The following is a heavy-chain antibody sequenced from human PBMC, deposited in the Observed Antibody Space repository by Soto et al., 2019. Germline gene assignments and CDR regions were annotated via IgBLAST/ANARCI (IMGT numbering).Heavy chain of an antibody. CDR3: ANGGREWVGTSDFNY. CDR2: VSHDGRNT. J-gene: IGHJ4*02. V-gene: IGHV3-30*18. Sequence: VQLVESGGCVVQPGRSLRLSCAASGFTFSDYAMHWVRQAPGKGLEWVAVVSHDGRNTHYSDSVKGRFTISRDSSKNTVPLAMTRLSAEDRAVYYGANGGREWVGTSDFNYWGQGALVTVSS. CDR1: GFTFSDYA. D-gene: IGHD3-3*01.